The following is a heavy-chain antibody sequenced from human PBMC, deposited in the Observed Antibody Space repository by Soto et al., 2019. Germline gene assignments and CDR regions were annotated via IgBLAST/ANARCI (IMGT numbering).Heavy chain of an antibody. CDR3: ARGGGVGVAGSAAFDM. Sequence: QLHLVQSGAVVKKPGASVTVSCSASGYPVTAYYMHWVRQAPGRGLEWMGGINPATGAATYTQTLPGRVPTSGVTFASTVFMQPTGLPSGDPAVFYCARGGGVGVAGSAAFDMWGQGTLVTVSS. CDR2: INPATGAA. V-gene: IGHV1-2*02. CDR1: GYPVTAYY. J-gene: IGHJ3*02. D-gene: IGHD3-3*01.